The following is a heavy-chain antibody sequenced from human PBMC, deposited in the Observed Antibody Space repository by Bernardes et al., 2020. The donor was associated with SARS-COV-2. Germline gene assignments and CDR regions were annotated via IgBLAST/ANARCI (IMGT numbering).Heavy chain of an antibody. CDR3: ARRLYDFWSAPRGYYYYGMDV. CDR2: INHSGST. Sequence: SATLSLTCAVYGGSFRGYYWSWIRQPPGKGLEWIGEINHSGSTNYNPSLKSRVTISVDTSKNQFSLKLSSVTAADTAVYYCARRLYDFWSAPRGYYYYGMDVWGQGTTVTVSS. D-gene: IGHD3-3*01. J-gene: IGHJ6*02. CDR1: GGSFRGYY. V-gene: IGHV4-34*01.